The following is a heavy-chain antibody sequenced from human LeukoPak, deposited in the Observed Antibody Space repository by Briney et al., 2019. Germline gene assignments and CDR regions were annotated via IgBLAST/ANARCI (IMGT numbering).Heavy chain of an antibody. CDR1: GGSFSSYY. CDR3: ARHRPWEYYFDY. V-gene: IGHV4-39*01. Sequence: PSETLSLTCAVYGGSFSSYYWGWIRQPPGKGLEWIGSIYYSGSTYYNPSLKSRVTISVDTSKNQFSLKLSSVTAADTAVYYCARHRPWEYYFDYWGQGTLVTVSS. J-gene: IGHJ4*02. CDR2: IYYSGST. D-gene: IGHD1-26*01.